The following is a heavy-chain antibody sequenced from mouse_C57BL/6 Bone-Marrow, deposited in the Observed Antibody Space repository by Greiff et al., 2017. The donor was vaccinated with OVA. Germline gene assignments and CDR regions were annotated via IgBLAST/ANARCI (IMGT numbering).Heavy chain of an antibody. J-gene: IGHJ2*01. V-gene: IGHV1-50*01. D-gene: IGHD1-1*01. CDR1: GYTFTSYW. CDR2: IDPSDSYT. Sequence: QVQLQQPGAELVKPGASVKLSCKASGYTFTSYWMQWVKQRPGQGLEWIGEIDPSDSYTNYNQKFKGKATLTVDTSSSTAYMQLSSLTSEDSAVYYCARYGNCQGDCWGKGTTLTVSS. CDR3: ARYGNCQGDC.